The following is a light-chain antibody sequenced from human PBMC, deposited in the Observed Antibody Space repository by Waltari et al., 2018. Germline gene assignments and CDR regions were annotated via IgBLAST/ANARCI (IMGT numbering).Light chain of an antibody. CDR3: QSSDNTDPYKGVV. Sequence: SYELTQPPSVSVSPGQTATTTCSGDALSKQSAFWYQQKPGQAPVLVIYKDSERPSGIPERFSGSSSGTTVTLTISGVQAEDEAAYFCQSSDNTDPYKGVVFGGGTKLTVL. V-gene: IGLV3-25*03. CDR1: ALSKQS. CDR2: KDS. J-gene: IGLJ2*01.